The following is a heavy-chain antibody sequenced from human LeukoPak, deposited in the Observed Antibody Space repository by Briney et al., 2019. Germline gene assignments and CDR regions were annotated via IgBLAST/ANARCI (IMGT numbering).Heavy chain of an antibody. CDR1: GFTFSRNV. J-gene: IGHJ6*03. CDR3: AKGGIPTGPYYYFYYMDV. V-gene: IGHV3-30*01. D-gene: IGHD3-10*01. Sequence: GSSLRLSCATSGFTFSRNVMHWVRQAPGKGLEWVALISYDGNNKFYADSVKGRFTISRDNSRNTLFLQMNSLRGEDAAVYSCAKGGIPTGPYYYFYYMDVWGKGTAVTVSS. CDR2: ISYDGNNK.